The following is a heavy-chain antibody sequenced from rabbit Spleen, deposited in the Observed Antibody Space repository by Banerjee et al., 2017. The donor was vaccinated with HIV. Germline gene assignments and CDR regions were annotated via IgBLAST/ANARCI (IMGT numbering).Heavy chain of an antibody. CDR1: GFSFSNKYV. CDR3: ARDLVGVIGWNFAL. CDR2: INAASGNP. J-gene: IGHJ4*01. D-gene: IGHD1-1*01. V-gene: IGHV1S45*01. Sequence: QEQLEESGGGLVQPEGSLTLTCKASGFSFSNKYVMWWVRQAPGKGLEWIACINAASGNPVYATWAKGRFTTSRTSSTTVTLLMTSLTAADTATYFCARDLVGVIGWNFALWGQGTLVTVS.